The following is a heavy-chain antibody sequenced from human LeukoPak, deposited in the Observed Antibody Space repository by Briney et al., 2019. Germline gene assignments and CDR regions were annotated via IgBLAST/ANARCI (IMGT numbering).Heavy chain of an antibody. D-gene: IGHD2-21*02. CDR2: IYYSGST. Sequence: SETLSLTCTVSGGSISSSSYYWGWIRQPPGKGLEWIGSIYYSGSTYYNPSLKSRVTISVDTSKNQFSLKLSSVTAADTAVYYCARRGVVTAKKLVRWFSFDIWGQGTMVTVSS. CDR1: GGSISSSSYY. V-gene: IGHV4-39*07. J-gene: IGHJ3*02. CDR3: ARRGVVTAKKLVRWFSFDI.